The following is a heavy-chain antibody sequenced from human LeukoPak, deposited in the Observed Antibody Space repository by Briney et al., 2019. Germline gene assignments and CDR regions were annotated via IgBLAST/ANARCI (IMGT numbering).Heavy chain of an antibody. V-gene: IGHV3-30-3*01. CDR1: GFTFSSYA. J-gene: IGHJ4*02. D-gene: IGHD6-13*01. CDR2: ISYDGSNK. CDR3: ARTYTVGSWYHF. Sequence: GGSLRLSCAASGFTFSSYAVHWVRQAPGKGLEWVAVISYDGSNKYYADSVKGRFTISRDNSKNTLYLQMNSLRAEDTAVYYCARTYTVGSWYHFWGQGTLVTVSS.